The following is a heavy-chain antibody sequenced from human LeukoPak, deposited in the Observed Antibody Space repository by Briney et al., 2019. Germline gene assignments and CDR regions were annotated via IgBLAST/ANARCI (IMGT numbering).Heavy chain of an antibody. Sequence: SETLSLTCTVSGGSISSSSYYWGWIRKPPGKGLEWIGSIYYSGSTYYNPSLKSRVTISVDTSKNQFSLKLSSVTAADTAVYYCARDSGEIDYWGQGTLVTVSS. V-gene: IGHV4-39*07. CDR2: IYYSGST. D-gene: IGHD3-10*01. CDR1: GGSISSSSYY. J-gene: IGHJ4*02. CDR3: ARDSGEIDY.